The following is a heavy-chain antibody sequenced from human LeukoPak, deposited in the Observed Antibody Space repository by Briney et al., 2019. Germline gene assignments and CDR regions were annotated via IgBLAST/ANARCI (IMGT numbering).Heavy chain of an antibody. CDR2: INPNSGGT. CDR3: ARAVFSFGELDY. V-gene: IGHV1-2*02. CDR1: GYTFTRYY. D-gene: IGHD3-10*01. J-gene: IGHJ4*02. Sequence: ASVTVSCKASGYTFTRYYMHWVRQAPGQGLEWMGWINPNSGGTNYAQKFQGRVTMTRDTSISTAYMELSRLRSDDTAMYYCARAVFSFGELDYWGQGTLVTVSS.